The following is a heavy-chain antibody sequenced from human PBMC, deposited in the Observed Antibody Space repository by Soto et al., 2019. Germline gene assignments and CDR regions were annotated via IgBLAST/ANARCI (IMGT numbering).Heavy chain of an antibody. CDR3: ATDSYRSGWSGYSDY. V-gene: IGHV3-23*01. D-gene: IGHD6-19*01. CDR1: GFTFRSYD. CDR2: ISHNGGST. J-gene: IGHJ4*02. Sequence: EVQLFESGGGLVQPGGSLRLSCAASGFTFRSYDMSGVRQAPGKGLEWVSGISHNGGSTYYADSVKGRFTSSRDNSKNTVNLQMNSLRAEDTAVYYCATDSYRSGWSGYSDYGVQGTLVTFSS.